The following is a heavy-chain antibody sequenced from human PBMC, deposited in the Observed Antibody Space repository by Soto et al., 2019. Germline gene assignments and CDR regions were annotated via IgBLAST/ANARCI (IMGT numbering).Heavy chain of an antibody. D-gene: IGHD3-9*01. V-gene: IGHV1-69*06. Sequence: SVKVSCKASGGTFSSYAISWVRQAPGQGLEWMGGIIPIFGTANYAQKFQGRVTITADKSTSTAYMELSSLRSEDTAVYYCARERGLRDDILTGYYNAYYYYGMDVWGQGTTVTVSS. CDR2: IIPIFGTA. CDR3: ARERGLRDDILTGYYNAYYYYGMDV. CDR1: GGTFSSYA. J-gene: IGHJ6*02.